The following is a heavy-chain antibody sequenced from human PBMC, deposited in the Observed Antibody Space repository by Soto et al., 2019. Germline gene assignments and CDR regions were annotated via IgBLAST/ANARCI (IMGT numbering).Heavy chain of an antibody. D-gene: IGHD3-22*01. Sequence: PVGSLRLSCGGSGFTFSSYAMHWVRQAPGKGLEWVAVTSYDGSKKYYADSVMGRFTISRDNSKNTLYLQMNSLRAEDTAVYYCARSIVVITYIDYWGQGTLVTVSS. CDR3: ARSIVVITYIDY. CDR1: GFTFSSYA. J-gene: IGHJ4*02. CDR2: TSYDGSKK. V-gene: IGHV3-30-3*01.